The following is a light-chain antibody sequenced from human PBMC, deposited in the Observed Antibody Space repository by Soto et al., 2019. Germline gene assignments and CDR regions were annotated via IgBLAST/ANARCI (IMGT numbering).Light chain of an antibody. CDR3: HQYGSSRLT. J-gene: IGKJ4*01. CDR2: GAS. CDR1: QSVSSSY. Sequence: EIVLTQSPGTLSLSPGERATLSCRASQSVSSSYLAWYQQKPGQAPRLLIYGASSRATGIPDRFSGSGSGTDFPLPISRLEPEDFAVYYCHQYGSSRLTFGGGTKVEIK. V-gene: IGKV3-20*01.